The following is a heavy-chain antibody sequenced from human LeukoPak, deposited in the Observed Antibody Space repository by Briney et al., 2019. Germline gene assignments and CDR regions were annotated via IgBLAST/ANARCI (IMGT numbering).Heavy chain of an antibody. D-gene: IGHD3-10*01. CDR3: ARGYYYGSGSFYNSFDY. J-gene: IGHJ4*02. V-gene: IGHV3-21*01. CDR1: GFTFSSYS. Sequence: AGGSLRLSCAASGFTFSSYSMNWVRQAPGKGREWVSSISSSSSYIYYADSVKGRFTISRDNAKNSLYLQMNSLRAEDTAVYYCARGYYYGSGSFYNSFDYWGQGTLVTVSS. CDR2: ISSSSSYI.